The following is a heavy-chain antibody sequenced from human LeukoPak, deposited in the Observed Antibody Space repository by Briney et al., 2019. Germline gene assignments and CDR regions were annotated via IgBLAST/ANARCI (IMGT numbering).Heavy chain of an antibody. J-gene: IGHJ4*02. CDR3: ARGQVTMVRGVLDY. Sequence: SETLSLTCTVSGGSISSSSYYWGWIRQPPGKGLEWIGSIYYSGSTNYNPSLKSRVTISVDTSKNQFSLKLSSVTAADTAVYYCARGQVTMVRGVLDYWGQGTLVTVSS. V-gene: IGHV4-39*07. D-gene: IGHD3-10*01. CDR1: GGSISSSSYY. CDR2: IYYSGST.